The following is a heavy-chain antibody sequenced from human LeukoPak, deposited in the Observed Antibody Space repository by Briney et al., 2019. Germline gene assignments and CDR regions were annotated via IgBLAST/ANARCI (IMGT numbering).Heavy chain of an antibody. Sequence: SETLSLTCTVSDGSISSYYWSWIRQPPGKGLEWIGYIYYSGSTNYNPSLKSRVTISVDTSKNQFSLKLSSVTAADTAVYYCARGQDRIVGATTFDYWGQGTLVTVSS. CDR3: ARGQDRIVGATTFDY. V-gene: IGHV4-59*01. J-gene: IGHJ4*02. D-gene: IGHD1-26*01. CDR1: DGSISSYY. CDR2: IYYSGST.